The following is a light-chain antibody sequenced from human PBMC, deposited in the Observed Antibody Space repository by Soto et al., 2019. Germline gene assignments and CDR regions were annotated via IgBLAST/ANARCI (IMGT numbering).Light chain of an antibody. CDR2: EVT. CDR1: SSDVGKYDR. CDR3: SSYTSTSRYV. Sequence: QSVLTQPPSVSGSPGQSVTISCTGTSSDVGKYDRVSWYQQPPGTAPKLIIYEVTNRPSGVPARFSGSKSGNTAPLTISGLQAEDEADYYCSSYTSTSRYVFGAGTKVTVL. V-gene: IGLV2-18*02. J-gene: IGLJ1*01.